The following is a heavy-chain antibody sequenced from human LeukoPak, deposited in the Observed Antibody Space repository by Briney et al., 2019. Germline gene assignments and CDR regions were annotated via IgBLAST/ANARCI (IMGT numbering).Heavy chain of an antibody. V-gene: IGHV4-59*08. Sequence: MPSETLSLTCAVSGGSMNGYFWHWIRQSPGKGLEWIGYVYYSGSTIYNPSLKTRVTISVDTSNNQFSLNLTSVTAADTAVYYCARRSNVGIVTTIFDSWGQGTLVTVSS. J-gene: IGHJ4*02. CDR1: GGSMNGYF. CDR2: VYYSGST. CDR3: ARRSNVGIVTTIFDS. D-gene: IGHD5-12*01.